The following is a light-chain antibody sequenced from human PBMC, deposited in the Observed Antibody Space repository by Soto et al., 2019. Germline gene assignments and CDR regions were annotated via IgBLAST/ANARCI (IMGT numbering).Light chain of an antibody. V-gene: IGLV2-14*02. CDR2: EVS. Sequence: QSVLTQPASVSGSPGQSITISCTGTSSDVGSYNLVSWYQQHPGKAPKLMIYEVSKRPSGVSNRFSGSKSGNTASLTISGLQAEDEADYYCSSYTSTRTYVFGTGTKVTVL. CDR1: SSDVGSYNL. CDR3: SSYTSTRTYV. J-gene: IGLJ1*01.